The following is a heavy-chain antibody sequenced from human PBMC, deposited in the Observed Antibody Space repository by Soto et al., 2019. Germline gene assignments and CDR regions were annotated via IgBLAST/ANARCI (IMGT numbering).Heavy chain of an antibody. D-gene: IGHD6-13*01. Sequence: QVQLVESVGGVVQPGRSLRLSCAASGFTFNNYGMPWVRQAPGKGLEWLAVIWNDGSNSSYANSVKGRFTISRDNSKNTLYLQMSSLRAEDTGVYYCARRQIPPPTRGAANARGAMDVWGQGTTVTVSS. CDR3: ARRQIPPPTRGAANARGAMDV. J-gene: IGHJ6*02. V-gene: IGHV3-33*01. CDR2: IWNDGSNS. CDR1: GFTFNNYG.